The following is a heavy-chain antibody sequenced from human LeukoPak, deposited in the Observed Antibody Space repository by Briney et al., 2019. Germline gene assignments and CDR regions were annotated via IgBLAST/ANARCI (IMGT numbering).Heavy chain of an antibody. CDR2: ISYDGSNK. J-gene: IGHJ4*02. CDR1: GFTFSSYG. Sequence: SVGSLRLSCAASGFTFSSYGMHWVRQAPGKGLEWVAVISYDGSNKYYAHSVKGRFTISRDNSKNTLYLQMNSLRAEDTAVYYCAKSLEDIVVVPAAWGDYWGQGTLVTVSS. CDR3: AKSLEDIVVVPAAWGDY. V-gene: IGHV3-30*18. D-gene: IGHD2-2*01.